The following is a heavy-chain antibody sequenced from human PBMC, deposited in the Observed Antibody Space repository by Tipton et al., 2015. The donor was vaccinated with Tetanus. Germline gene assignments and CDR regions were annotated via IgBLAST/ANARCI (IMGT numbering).Heavy chain of an antibody. Sequence: TLSLTCTVSGGSISSSTYYWGWIRQPPGKGLEWIGSIYYSGNTYYNPALKSRVTISVDTSKNQFSLNLSSVTAADTAVYYCARGDGSTLHYWGQGTLVTVSS. CDR2: IYYSGNT. CDR1: GGSISSSTYY. J-gene: IGHJ4*02. V-gene: IGHV4-39*07. CDR3: ARGDGSTLHY. D-gene: IGHD5-24*01.